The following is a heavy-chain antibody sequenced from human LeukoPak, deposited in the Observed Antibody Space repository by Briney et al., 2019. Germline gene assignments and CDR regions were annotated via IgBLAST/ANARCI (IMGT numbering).Heavy chain of an antibody. CDR2: ISGSGGST. D-gene: IGHD1-1*01. V-gene: IGHV3-23*01. CDR1: GFTFSSYW. Sequence: GGSLRLSCTVSGFTFSSYWMSWVRQAPGKGLEWVSAISGSGGSTYYADSVKGWFTISRDNSKNTLYLQMNSLRAEDTAVYYCARAPRYLYYFDYWGQGTLVTVSS. CDR3: ARAPRYLYYFDY. J-gene: IGHJ4*02.